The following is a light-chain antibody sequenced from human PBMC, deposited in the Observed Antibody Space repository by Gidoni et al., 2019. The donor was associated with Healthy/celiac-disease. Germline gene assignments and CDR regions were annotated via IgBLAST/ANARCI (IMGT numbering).Light chain of an antibody. V-gene: IGLV4-69*01. J-gene: IGLJ3*02. Sequence: QLVLTQSPSASASLGASVKLTCTLSSGHRSSAIAWHQQQPGKGPRYLMKLNSDGSHSKGDGIPDRFSGSSSGAERYLTISSLQSEDEADYYCQTWGTGIWVFGGGTKLTVL. CDR3: QTWGTGIWV. CDR1: SGHRSSA. CDR2: LNSDGSH.